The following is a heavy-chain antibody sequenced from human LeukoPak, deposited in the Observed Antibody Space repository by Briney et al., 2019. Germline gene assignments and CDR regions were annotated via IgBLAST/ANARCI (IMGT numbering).Heavy chain of an antibody. CDR1: DDSITMYY. Sequence: SETLSLTCTVSDDSITMYYWTWIRQPPGKGLEWVGHIFYSGSTSYNPSLKSRVTISVDRSKDQFSLELTSVTAADTAVYYCARRTLYGDYIDYWGQGALVSVSS. D-gene: IGHD4-17*01. CDR2: IFYSGST. V-gene: IGHV4-59*01. J-gene: IGHJ4*02. CDR3: ARRTLYGDYIDY.